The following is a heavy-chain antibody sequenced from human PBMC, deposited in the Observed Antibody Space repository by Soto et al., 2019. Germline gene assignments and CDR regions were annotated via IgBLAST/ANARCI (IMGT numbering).Heavy chain of an antibody. CDR1: GFTFSSYA. D-gene: IGHD2-15*01. CDR3: AKAPGSCSGGSCYYNWFDP. CDR2: ISGSGGST. J-gene: IGHJ5*02. V-gene: IGHV3-23*01. Sequence: GGSLRLSCAASGFTFSSYAMSWVRQAPGKGLEWVSAISGSGGSTYYADSVKGRFTISRDNSKNTLYLQMNSLRAEDTAVYYCAKAPGSCSGGSCYYNWFDPWGQGTLVTVSS.